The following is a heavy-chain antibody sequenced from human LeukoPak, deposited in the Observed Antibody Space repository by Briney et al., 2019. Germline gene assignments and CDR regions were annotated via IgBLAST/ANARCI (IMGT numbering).Heavy chain of an antibody. D-gene: IGHD3-10*02. CDR3: AKGKDYYVEY. V-gene: IGHV3-64*01. J-gene: IGHJ4*02. CDR2: ISSNGGSS. CDR1: GFTFSSYA. Sequence: GGSLRLSCAASGFTFSSYAMHWVRQAPGKGLEYVSAISSNGGSSYYANSVKGRFTISRDNSKNTLYLQMGSLRVEDTAVYYCAKGKDYYVEYWGQGAQVTVSS.